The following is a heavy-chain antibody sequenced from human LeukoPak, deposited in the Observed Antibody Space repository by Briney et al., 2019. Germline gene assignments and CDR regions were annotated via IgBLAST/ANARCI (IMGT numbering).Heavy chain of an antibody. J-gene: IGHJ5*02. Sequence: SGPTLVKPTQTLTPTCTFSGFSLSTSGGGVCWIRQPPGKALEWLALIFWGDDKRYSPSLKTRLTVNKDTSKNQVVLTMTNVDPVDTATYYWAHRRDYRNCFDPWGQGTLVTVSS. CDR1: GFSLSTSGGG. CDR3: AHRRDYRNCFDP. CDR2: IFWGDDK. D-gene: IGHD4-11*01. V-gene: IGHV2-5*02.